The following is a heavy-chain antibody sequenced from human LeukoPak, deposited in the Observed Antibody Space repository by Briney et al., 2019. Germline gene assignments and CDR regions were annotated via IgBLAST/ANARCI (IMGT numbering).Heavy chain of an antibody. Sequence: SETLSLTCTVSGGSISSGGYYWSWIRQHPGKGLEWIGYIYYSGSTYYNPSLKSRVTLSVDTSKNQFSLKLSSVTAADTAVYYCARTRFNDFWSGYSVYYMDVWGKGTTVTVSS. D-gene: IGHD3-3*01. CDR2: IYYSGST. J-gene: IGHJ6*03. CDR3: ARTRFNDFWSGYSVYYMDV. V-gene: IGHV4-31*03. CDR1: GGSISSGGYY.